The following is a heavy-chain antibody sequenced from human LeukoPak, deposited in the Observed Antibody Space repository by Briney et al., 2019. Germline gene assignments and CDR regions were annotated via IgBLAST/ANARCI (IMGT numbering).Heavy chain of an antibody. CDR3: ARAKRNGFDI. Sequence: GGSLRLSCAASGFTFSSYGMHWVRQAPGKGLEWVAFIRYDGSNKYYADSVKGRFTISRDNAKNSLYLQMNSLRAEDTAVYYCARAKRNGFDIWGQGTMVTVSS. V-gene: IGHV3-30*02. CDR1: GFTFSSYG. J-gene: IGHJ3*02. CDR2: IRYDGSNK.